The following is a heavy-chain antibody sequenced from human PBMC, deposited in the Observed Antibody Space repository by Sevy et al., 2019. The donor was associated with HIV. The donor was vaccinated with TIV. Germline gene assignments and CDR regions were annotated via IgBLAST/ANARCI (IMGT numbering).Heavy chain of an antibody. CDR3: AQGGAMVTAYDSFDI. V-gene: IGHV3-23*01. CDR1: GFTFSTHA. J-gene: IGHJ3*02. D-gene: IGHD5-18*01. CDR2: ISGRGGTT. Sequence: QLGGSLRLSCAASGFTFSTHALTWVRQAPGKGLEWVSAISGRGGTTYYADSVKGRFTISRDNSKNTLYLQMNSLRAEDTAVYYCAQGGAMVTAYDSFDIWGQGTVVTVSS.